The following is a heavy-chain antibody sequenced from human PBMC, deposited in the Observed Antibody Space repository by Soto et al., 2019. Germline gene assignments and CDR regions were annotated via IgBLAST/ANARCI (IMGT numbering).Heavy chain of an antibody. V-gene: IGHV1-18*01. J-gene: IGHJ6*02. D-gene: IGHD1-26*01. CDR2: ISTYNGDT. CDR3: ARQGSWPYYYYGLDV. Sequence: QVQLVQSGPEVKKPGASVKVSCEASGYTFTTSGISWVRQAPGQGLEWMGWISTYNGDTNSAQKFQGRVTMTADTSTGTAYIELMSLKSDDTAVYYCARQGSWPYYYYGLDVWGQGTTVTVSS. CDR1: GYTFTTSG.